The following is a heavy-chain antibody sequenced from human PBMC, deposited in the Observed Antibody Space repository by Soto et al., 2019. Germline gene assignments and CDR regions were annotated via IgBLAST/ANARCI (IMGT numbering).Heavy chain of an antibody. V-gene: IGHV1-8*01. CDR1: GYTFTSYD. CDR3: ARGATGYSSGWYLYYSYGMDV. D-gene: IGHD6-19*01. J-gene: IGHJ6*02. Sequence: ASVKVSCKASGYTFTSYDINWVRQATGQGLEWMGWMNPNSGNTGYAQKFQGRVTMTRNTSISTAYMELSSLRSEDTAVYYCARGATGYSSGWYLYYSYGMDVWGQGTTVTVSS. CDR2: MNPNSGNT.